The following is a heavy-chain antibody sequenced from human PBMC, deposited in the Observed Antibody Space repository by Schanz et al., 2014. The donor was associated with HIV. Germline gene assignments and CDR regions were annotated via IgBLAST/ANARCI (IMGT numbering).Heavy chain of an antibody. CDR3: AKNGDYAFXSLDY. CDR2: IWYDGSNE. J-gene: IGHJ4*02. Sequence: QVQLVGSGGGVVQPGRERRRSCAETGGRVRSYGMHWVRQAPGKGLEWVAVIWYDGSNEYYADSVKGRFTISRDNSKNTLYLQMNSLRAEDTAVYYCAKNGDYAFXSLDYWGQGTLVTVSS. V-gene: IGHV3-33*03. D-gene: IGHD4-17*01. CDR1: GGRVRSYG.